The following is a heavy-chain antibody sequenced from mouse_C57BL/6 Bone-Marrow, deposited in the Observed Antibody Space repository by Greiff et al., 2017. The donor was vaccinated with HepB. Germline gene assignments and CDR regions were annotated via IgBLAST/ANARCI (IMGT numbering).Heavy chain of an antibody. CDR3: TSSSTVVGAY. CDR2: ISSGGDYI. V-gene: IGHV5-9-1*02. J-gene: IGHJ3*01. Sequence: EVMLVESGEGLVKPGGSLKLSCAASGFTFSSYAMSWVRQTPEKRPEWVAYISSGGDYIYYADTVKGRFTISRDNARNTLYLQMSSLKSEDTAMYYCTSSSTVVGAYWGQGTLVTVSA. D-gene: IGHD1-1*01. CDR1: GFTFSSYA.